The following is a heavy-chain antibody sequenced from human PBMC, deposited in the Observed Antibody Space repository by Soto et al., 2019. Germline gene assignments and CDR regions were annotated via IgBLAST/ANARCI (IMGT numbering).Heavy chain of an antibody. CDR1: GGTSSSYA. J-gene: IGHJ4*02. CDR2: IIPILDTT. D-gene: IGHD4-4*01. V-gene: IGHV1-69*01. CDR3: ASGGTTVNRRFDF. Sequence: QVQVVQSGAGVKKPGPPVRVSCKVSGGTSSSYAITGMRRAPGKGLEGRGGIIPILDTTDYAQKFQGRVTFTADESTSTVYMELSSLTSEDTAVYYCASGGTTVNRRFDFWGQGTLVTVSS.